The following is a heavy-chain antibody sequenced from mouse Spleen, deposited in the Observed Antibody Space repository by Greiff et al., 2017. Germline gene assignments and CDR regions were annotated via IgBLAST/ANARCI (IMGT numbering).Heavy chain of an antibody. CDR3: TTDIFYGNSSFAY. D-gene: IGHD2-1*01. CDR2: IDPENGDT. Sequence: VQLQQSGAELVRPGASVKLSCTASGFNIKDDYMHWVKQRPEQGLEWIGWIDPENGDTEYASKFQGKATITADTSSNTAYLQLSSLTSEDTAVYYCTTDIFYGNSSFAYWGQGTLVTVSA. J-gene: IGHJ3*01. CDR1: GFNIKDDY. V-gene: IGHV14-4*01.